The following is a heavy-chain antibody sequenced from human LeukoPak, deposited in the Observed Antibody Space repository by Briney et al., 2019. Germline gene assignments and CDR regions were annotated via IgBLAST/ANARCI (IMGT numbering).Heavy chain of an antibody. CDR3: ARDPTRRLGIVVVPAAINNWFDP. Sequence: GASVKVSCKASGYTFTGYYMHWVQQAPGQGLEWMGIINPSGGSTSYAQKFQGRVTMTRDTSTSTVYMELSSLRSEDTAVYYCARDPTRRLGIVVVPAAINNWFDPWGQGTLVTVSS. J-gene: IGHJ5*02. D-gene: IGHD2-2*01. CDR1: GYTFTGYY. V-gene: IGHV1-46*01. CDR2: INPSGGST.